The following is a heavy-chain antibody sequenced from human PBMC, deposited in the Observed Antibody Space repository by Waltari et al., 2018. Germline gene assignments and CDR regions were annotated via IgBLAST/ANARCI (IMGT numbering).Heavy chain of an antibody. D-gene: IGHD2-15*01. CDR3: ARDIVVVVAATQLGY. CDR2: INPNSCGT. Sequence: QVQLVQSGAEVKKPGASVKVSCKASGYTFTGYYMHWVRQAPGQGLEWMGWINPNSCGTNYAQKCQGRVTMTRDTSISTAYMELSRLRSDDTAVYYCARDIVVVVAATQLGYWGQGTLVTVSS. CDR1: GYTFTGYY. V-gene: IGHV1-2*02. J-gene: IGHJ4*02.